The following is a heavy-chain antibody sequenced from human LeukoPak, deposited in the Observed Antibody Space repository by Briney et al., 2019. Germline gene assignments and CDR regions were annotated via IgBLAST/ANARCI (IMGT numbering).Heavy chain of an antibody. J-gene: IGHJ4*02. CDR2: ISSSGSTI. CDR3: ARHYYDSSGYRRRGDYFDY. V-gene: IGHV3-48*03. Sequence: GGSLRLSCAASGFTFSSYEMNWVRQAPGKGLEWVSYISSSGSTIYYADSVKGRFTISRDNAKNSLYLQMNSLRAEDTAVYYCARHYYDSSGYRRRGDYFDYWGQGTLVTVSS. CDR1: GFTFSSYE. D-gene: IGHD3-22*01.